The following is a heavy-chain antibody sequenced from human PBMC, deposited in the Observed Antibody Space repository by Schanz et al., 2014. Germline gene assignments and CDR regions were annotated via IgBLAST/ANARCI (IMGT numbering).Heavy chain of an antibody. CDR1: RYTFNTYG. CDR2: INPSGGST. D-gene: IGHD6-13*01. CDR3: ATDGVDAAAGGNY. V-gene: IGHV1-46*02. J-gene: IGHJ4*02. Sequence: QGQLVQSGPEVKEPGASVKVSCEASRYTFNTYGLNWVRQAPGQELEWMGIINPSGGSTTYAQKFQGRVTMTRDTSTSTVYMELRSLRSEDTAVYYCATDGVDAAAGGNYWGQGTLVNVSS.